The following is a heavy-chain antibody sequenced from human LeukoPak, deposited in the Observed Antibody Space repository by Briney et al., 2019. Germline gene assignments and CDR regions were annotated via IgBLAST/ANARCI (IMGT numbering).Heavy chain of an antibody. J-gene: IGHJ5*02. CDR3: ARGPWFDP. CDR2: TYYRSKWYD. Sequence: SQTLSLTCAISGDSLSSNSATWNWIRQSPSRGLEWLGRTYYRSKWYDDYAVSVKSRITINPDTSKNQFSLQLNSVPPDDTAVYYCARGPWFDPWGEGTLVIVSS. V-gene: IGHV6-1*01. CDR1: GDSLSSNSAT.